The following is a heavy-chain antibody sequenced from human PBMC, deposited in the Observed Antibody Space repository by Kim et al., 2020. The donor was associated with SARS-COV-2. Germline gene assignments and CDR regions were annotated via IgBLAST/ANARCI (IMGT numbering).Heavy chain of an antibody. D-gene: IGHD3-3*01. J-gene: IGHJ6*03. Sequence: ASVKVSCKASGYTFTSYYMHWVRQAPGQGLEWMGIINPSGGSTSYAQKFQGRVTMTRDTSTSTAYMELSSLRSEDTAVYYCARDPRFWSGYYSYYYMDVWGKGTTVTVSS. CDR1: GYTFTSYY. CDR3: ARDPRFWSGYYSYYYMDV. CDR2: INPSGGST. V-gene: IGHV1-46*01.